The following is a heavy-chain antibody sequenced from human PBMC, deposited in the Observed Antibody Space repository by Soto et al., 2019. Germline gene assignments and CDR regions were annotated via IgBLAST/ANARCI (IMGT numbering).Heavy chain of an antibody. D-gene: IGHD1-1*01. CDR1: GYAFTTYG. Sequence: QVHLVQSGAEVKKPGASVKVSCKGSGYAFTTYGITWVRQAPGQGLEWMGWISAHNGNTNYAQKRQGRVTVTRDTSTSTAYMEMRSLRSDDTAVYYCARGRYGDYWGQGDLVNVSS. J-gene: IGHJ4*02. CDR2: ISAHNGNT. V-gene: IGHV1-18*01. CDR3: ARGRYGDY.